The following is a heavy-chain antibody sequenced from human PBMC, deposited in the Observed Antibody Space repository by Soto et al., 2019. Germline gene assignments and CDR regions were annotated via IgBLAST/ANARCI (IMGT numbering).Heavy chain of an antibody. CDR1: GYTFTSYD. CDR2: MNPNSGNT. Sequence: QVQLVQSGAEVKKPGASVKVSCKASGYTFTSYDINWVRQATGQGLEWMGWMNPNSGNTGYAQKFQGRVTMTRNTSISTAYMELSSLRSEDTAVYYCARGVVVMVYEGINWFDPWGQGTLVTVSS. V-gene: IGHV1-8*01. J-gene: IGHJ5*02. CDR3: ARGVVVMVYEGINWFDP. D-gene: IGHD2-8*01.